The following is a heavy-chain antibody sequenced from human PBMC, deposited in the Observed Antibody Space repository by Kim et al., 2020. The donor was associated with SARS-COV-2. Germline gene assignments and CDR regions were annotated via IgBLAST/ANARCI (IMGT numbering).Heavy chain of an antibody. V-gene: IGHV1-46*01. CDR2: FNPSDGNT. J-gene: IGHJ4*02. Sequence: ASVKVSCKISGYSFTDYYMHWVRQAPRQGLEWKGRFNPSDGNTNYAPSFQRRVTMTRDTSTSTVYLDLSGLRSEDTAVYYCAREGFRHRYYCDFWGQGTLVPVSS. CDR3: AREGFRHRYYCDF. D-gene: IGHD3-16*01. CDR1: GYSFTDYY.